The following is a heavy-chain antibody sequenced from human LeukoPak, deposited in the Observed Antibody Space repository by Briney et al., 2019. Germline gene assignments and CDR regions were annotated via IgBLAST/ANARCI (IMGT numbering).Heavy chain of an antibody. J-gene: IGHJ4*02. CDR3: AKGEGRGHSGSYSY. CDR2: IGGSGRST. Sequence: GGSLRLSCAASGFSFRSNAMNWVRQAPGKGLEWVAGIGGSGRSTYYAGAVEGRFTISRDNSKNTLYLQMNSLRAEDTAVYYCAKGEGRGHSGSYSYWGQGTLVTVSS. V-gene: IGHV3-23*01. CDR1: GFSFRSNA. D-gene: IGHD3-10*01.